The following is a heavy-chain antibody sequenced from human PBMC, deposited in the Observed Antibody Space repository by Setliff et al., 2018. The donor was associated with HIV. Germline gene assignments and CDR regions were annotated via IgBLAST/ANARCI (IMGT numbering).Heavy chain of an antibody. V-gene: IGHV4-61*09. J-gene: IGHJ6*02. D-gene: IGHD3-9*01. CDR1: GGSISIGSYY. CDR2: IYTSGST. Sequence: SETLSLTCTVSGGSISIGSYYWSWIRQPAGKGLEWIGHIYTSGSTNYNPSLKSRVTISVDTSKNQFSLKLSSVTAADTAVYYCARTDWARTSYYYYYGMDVWGQGTTVTVSS. CDR3: ARTDWARTSYYYYYGMDV.